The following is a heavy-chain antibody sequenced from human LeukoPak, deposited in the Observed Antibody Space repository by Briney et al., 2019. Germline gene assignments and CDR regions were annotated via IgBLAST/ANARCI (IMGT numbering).Heavy chain of an antibody. CDR2: ISSSSSYI. CDR1: GFTFSSYS. CDR3: ARLLLGYCSSTSCELF. J-gene: IGHJ4*02. Sequence: PGGSLRLSCAAPGFTFSSYSMNWVRQAPGKGLEWVSSISSSSSYIYYADSVKGRFTISRDNAKNSLYLQMNSLRAEDTAVYYCARLLLGYCSSTSCELFWGQGTLVTVSS. D-gene: IGHD2-2*01. V-gene: IGHV3-21*01.